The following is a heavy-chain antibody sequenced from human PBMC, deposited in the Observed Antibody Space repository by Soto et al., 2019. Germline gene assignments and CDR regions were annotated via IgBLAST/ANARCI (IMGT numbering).Heavy chain of an antibody. CDR1: GYSFTNYW. V-gene: IGHV5-51*01. CDR2: IYPEDSDT. J-gene: IGHJ5*02. D-gene: IGHD2-21*01. Sequence: GESLKISCKGSGYSFTNYWIAWVRQMPGKGLEWMGFIYPEDSDTRYNPSFQGQVTISADKSISTAYLQWSSLEASDTAMYYCARHNIEMGTIAWFDPWGQGTLVTV. CDR3: ARHNIEMGTIAWFDP.